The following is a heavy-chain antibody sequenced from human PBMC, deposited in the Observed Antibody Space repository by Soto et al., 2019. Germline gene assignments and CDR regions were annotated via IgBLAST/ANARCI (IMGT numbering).Heavy chain of an antibody. V-gene: IGHV3-64*01. CDR2: ITSNGDRT. CDR1: GFTFSSYA. Sequence: EVQLVESGGALVQPGGSLRLSCAASGFTFSSYAMHWVRQAPGKGLEYVSAITSNGDRTYYANSVKGRFTISRDNSTNTLSLQMGSLRAEDMAVYCCARADNGGDYHSWGPGTLVTVSS. D-gene: IGHD2-21*02. CDR3: ARADNGGDYHS. J-gene: IGHJ4*02.